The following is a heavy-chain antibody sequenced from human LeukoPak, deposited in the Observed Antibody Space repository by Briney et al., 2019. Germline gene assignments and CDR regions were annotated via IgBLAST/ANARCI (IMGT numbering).Heavy chain of an antibody. J-gene: IGHJ4*02. Sequence: GRSLRLSCAASGFTFGSYGMHWVRQAPGKGLEWVAVIWYDGSNKYYADSVKGRFTISRDNSKNTLYLQMNSLRAEDTAVYYCARHQFDSYFDYWGQGTLVTVSS. CDR2: IWYDGSNK. CDR1: GFTFGSYG. V-gene: IGHV3-33*01. D-gene: IGHD3-9*01. CDR3: ARHQFDSYFDY.